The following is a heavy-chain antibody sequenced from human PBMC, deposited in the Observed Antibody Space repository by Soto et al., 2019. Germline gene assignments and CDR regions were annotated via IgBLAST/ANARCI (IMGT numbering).Heavy chain of an antibody. CDR1: GFTFSNHW. V-gene: IGHV3-7*04. CDR2: IKQDGSEK. Sequence: VQLVESGGGLVQPGESLRLSCAASGFTFSNHWINWIRQTPGRGLEWLAVIKQDGSEKYYVDSVKGRFTVSRDNAMNSAYLQRNSLRVDDTAVYYCARDWYMDYWGQGTLVTVSS. D-gene: IGHD1-20*01. CDR3: ARDWYMDY. J-gene: IGHJ4*02.